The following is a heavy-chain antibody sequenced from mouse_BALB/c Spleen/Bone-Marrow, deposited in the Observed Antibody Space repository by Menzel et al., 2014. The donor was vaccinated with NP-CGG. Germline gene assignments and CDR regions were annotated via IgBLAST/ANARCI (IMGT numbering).Heavy chain of an antibody. CDR2: IFPGTVTP. D-gene: IGHD2-10*02. CDR3: ARRGYGYLDY. Sequence: QVQLKESGAEPVKPGASVKLSCKTSGYTFTSYWIQWVKQRPGQGLGWIGEIFPGTVTPYYNEKFKGKATLTIDTSSSTASMQLSSLTSEDSAVYFCARRGYGYLDYWGQGTTLTVSS. V-gene: IGHV1S132*01. CDR1: GYTFTSYW. J-gene: IGHJ2*01.